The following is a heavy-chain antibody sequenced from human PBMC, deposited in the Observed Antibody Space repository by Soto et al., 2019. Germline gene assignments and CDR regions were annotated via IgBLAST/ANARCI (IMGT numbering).Heavy chain of an antibody. J-gene: IGHJ4*02. CDR1: GYTFTSYG. CDR2: ISAYNGNT. V-gene: IGHV1-18*01. D-gene: IGHD3-16*02. Sequence: QVQLVQSGAEVKKPGASVKVSCKASGYTFTSYGISWVRQAPGQGLEWMGWISAYNGNTNYAQKLQGRVTMTTDTSTXTAXMELXSXXSDDTAVYYCARENXXXXXXXYRSYYFDYWGQGTLVTVSS. CDR3: ARENXXXXXXXYRSYYFDY.